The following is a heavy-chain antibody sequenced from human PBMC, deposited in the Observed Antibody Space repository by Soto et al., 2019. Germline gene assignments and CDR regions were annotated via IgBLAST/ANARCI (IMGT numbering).Heavy chain of an antibody. CDR1: SGSISSLNW. CDR3: ARRSGTTFY. CDR2: IFHSGST. V-gene: IGHV4-4*02. J-gene: IGHJ4*02. Sequence: QIQLQESGPGLVKPSGTLSLTCAVSSGSISSLNWWSWVRQPPGKGLEWIGEIFHSGSTNYNPSLNSRVDMSVDKSKNQFALKVVSVTAADTALYFCARRSGTTFYWGRGTLVIVSS. D-gene: IGHD1-1*01.